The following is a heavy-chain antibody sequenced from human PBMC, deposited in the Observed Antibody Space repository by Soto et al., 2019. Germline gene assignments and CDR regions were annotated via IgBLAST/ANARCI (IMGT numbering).Heavy chain of an antibody. CDR3: GKEGGQYYYYGMAV. CDR2: ISDSGGST. Sequence: EVQLLESGGGLVQPGGSLRLSCAASGFTFRNYVMSWVRQAPGKGLEWVSTISDSGGSTNYADSVKGRFTISRDNSKNTLYLQMNSLRVEDTAKYYCGKEGGQYYYYGMAVWGQGPTVTVSS. D-gene: IGHD3-16*01. J-gene: IGHJ6*02. V-gene: IGHV3-23*01. CDR1: GFTFRNYV.